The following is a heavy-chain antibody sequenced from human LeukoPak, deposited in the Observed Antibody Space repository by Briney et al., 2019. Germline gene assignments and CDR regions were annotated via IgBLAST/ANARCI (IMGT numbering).Heavy chain of an antibody. CDR2: INHSGST. J-gene: IGHJ4*02. CDR3: ARGRAEYSSSWGGFGY. V-gene: IGHV4-4*02. Sequence: PSETLSLTCGVSGGSISNTNWWSWVRQPPGKGLEWIGEINHSGSTNYNPSLKSRVTISVDTSKNQFSLKLSSVTAADTAVYYCARGRAEYSSSWGGFGYWGQGTLVTVSS. D-gene: IGHD6-13*01. CDR1: GGSISNTNW.